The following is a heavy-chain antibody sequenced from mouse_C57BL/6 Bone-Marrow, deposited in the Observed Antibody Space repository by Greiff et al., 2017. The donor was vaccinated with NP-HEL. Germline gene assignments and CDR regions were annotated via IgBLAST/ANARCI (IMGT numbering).Heavy chain of an antibody. J-gene: IGHJ3*01. V-gene: IGHV6-3*01. CDR1: GFTFSNYW. Sequence: EVKLVESGGGLVQPGGSMKLSCVASGFTFSNYWMNWVRQSPEKGLEWVAQIRLKSDNYATHYAESVKGRFTISRDDSKSSVYLQMNNLRAEDTGIYYCPGGGILFAYWGQGTLVTVSA. CDR3: PGGGILFAY. CDR2: IRLKSDNYAT.